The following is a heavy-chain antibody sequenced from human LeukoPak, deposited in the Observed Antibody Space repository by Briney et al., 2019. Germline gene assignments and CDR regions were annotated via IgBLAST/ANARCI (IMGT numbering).Heavy chain of an antibody. CDR2: ISAYNGNT. V-gene: IGHV1-18*01. CDR1: GYTFTSYG. Sequence: ASVKVSCKASGYTFTSYGISWVRQAPGQGLEWMGWISAYNGNTNYAQKLQGRVTMTTDTSTSTAYMELRSLRSDDTAVYYCAREGYCSSTSCYFAYYYGMGVWGQGTTVTVSS. J-gene: IGHJ6*02. CDR3: AREGYCSSTSCYFAYYYGMGV. D-gene: IGHD2-2*01.